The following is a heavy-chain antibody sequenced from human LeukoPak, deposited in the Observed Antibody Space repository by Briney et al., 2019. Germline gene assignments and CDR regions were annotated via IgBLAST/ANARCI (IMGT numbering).Heavy chain of an antibody. CDR2: INTGGSST. CDR1: GFTFSNYW. CDR3: VRSNQADDY. D-gene: IGHD4-11*01. V-gene: IGHV3-74*01. J-gene: IGHJ4*02. Sequence: GGSLRLSCAASGFTFSNYWMHWVRQVPGKGLVWVSRINTGGSSTTYADSVKGRFTISRDNAKNTLYLQMTSLRAEDTAVNYSVRSNQADDYGGQETGDTVSS.